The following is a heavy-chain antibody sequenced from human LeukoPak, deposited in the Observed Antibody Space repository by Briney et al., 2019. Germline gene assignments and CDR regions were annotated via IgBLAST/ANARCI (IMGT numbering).Heavy chain of an antibody. J-gene: IGHJ3*02. Sequence: PSETLSLTCTVSGDSISTYYWIWIRQPPGKGLEWIGYIYYTGSTNYNPSLKSRVTISVDTSKNQFSLKLSSVTAADTAVYYCARVYGAGYDFRGAFDIWGQGTMVTVSS. CDR2: IYYTGST. D-gene: IGHD5-12*01. V-gene: IGHV4-59*12. CDR3: ARVYGAGYDFRGAFDI. CDR1: GDSISTYY.